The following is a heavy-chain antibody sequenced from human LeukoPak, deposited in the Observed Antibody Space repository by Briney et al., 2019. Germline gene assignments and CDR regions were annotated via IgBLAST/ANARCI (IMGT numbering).Heavy chain of an antibody. Sequence: GGSLRLSCAASGFTFDDYAMHWVRQAPGKGLEWVSLISWDGGSTYYADSVKGRFTISRDNSKNSLYLQMNSLRAEDTALYYCAKDGLRCSSTSCYYDYYYYMDVWGKGTTVTVSS. CDR1: GFTFDDYA. D-gene: IGHD2-2*01. CDR2: ISWDGGST. CDR3: AKDGLRCSSTSCYYDYYYYMDV. V-gene: IGHV3-43D*03. J-gene: IGHJ6*03.